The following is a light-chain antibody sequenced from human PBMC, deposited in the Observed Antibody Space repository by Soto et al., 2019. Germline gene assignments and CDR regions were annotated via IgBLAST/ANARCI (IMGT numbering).Light chain of an antibody. V-gene: IGKV1-39*01. CDR3: QQTYSTPNT. Sequence: DIQMTQSPSSLSASIGDRVTITCRASQSIRSYLNWYQQKPGKAPNLLISGASTLQSGVPSRFSGSGSGTDFTLTISSLKPEDFATYYCQQTYSTPNTFGQGTKLEVK. CDR1: QSIRSY. J-gene: IGKJ2*01. CDR2: GAS.